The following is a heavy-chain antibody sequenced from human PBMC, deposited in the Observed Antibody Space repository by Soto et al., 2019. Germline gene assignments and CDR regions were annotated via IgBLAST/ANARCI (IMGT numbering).Heavy chain of an antibody. CDR3: AKSRGGNRPFDD. V-gene: IGHV3-23*01. D-gene: IGHD3-16*01. J-gene: IGHJ4*02. Sequence: EVQLLETGGHLAHPGGSLRLSCVASGFDFDTYVMSWVRQAPGKGLEWISSSSEVGDVAYYADSVKGRFSITRDNSKNTVYVHLNSLRVEDTAMYYCAKSRGGNRPFDDWGQGTLVTVSS. CDR1: GFDFDTYV. CDR2: SSEVGDVA.